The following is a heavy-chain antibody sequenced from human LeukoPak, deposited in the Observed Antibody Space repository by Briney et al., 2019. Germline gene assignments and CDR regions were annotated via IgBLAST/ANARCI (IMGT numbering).Heavy chain of an antibody. V-gene: IGHV1-18*01. J-gene: IGHJ4*02. D-gene: IGHD3-10*01. Sequence: ASVKVSCKASGYTFTSYGISWVRQAPGQGLEWMGWISPYNGNTNYAKKIQDRVTMTTDTSTSTAYMELRSLRSDDTAVYYCAREYYSGIYSFDYWGQGTLVTVSS. CDR1: GYTFTSYG. CDR3: AREYYSGIYSFDY. CDR2: ISPYNGNT.